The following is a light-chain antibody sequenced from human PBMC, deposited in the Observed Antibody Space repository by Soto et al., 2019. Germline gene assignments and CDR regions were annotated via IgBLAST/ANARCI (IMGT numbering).Light chain of an antibody. Sequence: DIQMTQSPSTLSASVGDRVTITCRASQSISSWLAWYQQKPGKAPQVLIYKASSLESGVPSRFSGSGSGTEFTLTISSLQPDDFATYYCRQYNSYSETFGQGTKVDIK. CDR2: KAS. CDR3: RQYNSYSET. V-gene: IGKV1-5*03. CDR1: QSISSW. J-gene: IGKJ1*01.